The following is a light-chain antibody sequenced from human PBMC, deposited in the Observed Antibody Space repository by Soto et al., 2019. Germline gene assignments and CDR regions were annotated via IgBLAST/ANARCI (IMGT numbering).Light chain of an antibody. Sequence: EVVLTQAAGTLSLSPGERATLSCRASQSFSSSNLAWYQHKPGQPPKLIVYSASRRATGIPDRFSGSGSGTDSTLTISRLEPDDFALYYCQRYGGSPPVTFGGGTKVDIK. J-gene: IGKJ4*01. CDR3: QRYGGSPPVT. CDR1: QSFSSSN. V-gene: IGKV3-20*01. CDR2: SAS.